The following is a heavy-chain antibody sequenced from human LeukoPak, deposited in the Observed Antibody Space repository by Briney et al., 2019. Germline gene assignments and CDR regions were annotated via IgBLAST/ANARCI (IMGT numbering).Heavy chain of an antibody. Sequence: PLETLSLTCTVSGVSMSRYYLSWIRQPAGKGLEWIGRIYTSGTTNYNPSLKSRVTMSVDTSKIHFSLRLTSVTAADTAVYYCARDSGWYSYWGQGTLVTVSS. CDR2: IYTSGTT. CDR3: ARDSGWYSY. D-gene: IGHD6-19*01. J-gene: IGHJ4*02. CDR1: GVSMSRYY. V-gene: IGHV4-4*07.